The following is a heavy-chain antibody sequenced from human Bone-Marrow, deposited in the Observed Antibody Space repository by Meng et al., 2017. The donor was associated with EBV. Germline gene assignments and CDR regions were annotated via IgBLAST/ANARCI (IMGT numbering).Heavy chain of an antibody. CDR1: VGTIRGSSC. D-gene: IGHD2-21*01. CDR3: ARVPTLWYFDY. Sequence: PLHAAGPCMVKPARTPSLTRAGCVGTIRGSSCWSWVRQPPGNGLEWIGEIYHSGSTNYNPSLKSRVTISVDKSKNQFSLKLSSVTAADTAVYYCARVPTLWYFDYWGQGTLVTVSS. V-gene: IGHV4-4*02. CDR2: IYHSGST. J-gene: IGHJ4*02.